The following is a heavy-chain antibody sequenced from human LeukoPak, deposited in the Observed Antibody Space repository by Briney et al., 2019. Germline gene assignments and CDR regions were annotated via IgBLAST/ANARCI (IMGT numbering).Heavy chain of an antibody. CDR1: GFTFNDYS. Sequence: GGSLTLSCVASGFTFNDYSMHWVRQPPGKGLEWVSLLGWDGGSRYYADSVRGRFTISKDNSKNSLYLQMNSLTTEDTALYYCAKDISKRGLAIADHWGQGTLVTVSS. D-gene: IGHD3-3*02. V-gene: IGHV3-43*01. CDR3: AKDISKRGLAIADH. J-gene: IGHJ5*02. CDR2: LGWDGGSR.